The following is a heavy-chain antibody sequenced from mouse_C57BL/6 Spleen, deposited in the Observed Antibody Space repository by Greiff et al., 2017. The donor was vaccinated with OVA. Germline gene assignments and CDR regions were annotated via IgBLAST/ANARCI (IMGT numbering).Heavy chain of an antibody. D-gene: IGHD1-1*01. CDR3: TREITTDYFDY. V-gene: IGHV1-5*01. CDR1: GYTFTSYW. Sequence: VQLQQSGTVLARPGASVKMSCKTSGYTFTSYWMHWVKQRTGQGLEWIGAIYPGNSDTSYNQKFKGKAKLTAVTSASTAYMELSSLTKEDSAVYYCTREITTDYFDYWGQGTTLTVSS. CDR2: IYPGNSDT. J-gene: IGHJ2*01.